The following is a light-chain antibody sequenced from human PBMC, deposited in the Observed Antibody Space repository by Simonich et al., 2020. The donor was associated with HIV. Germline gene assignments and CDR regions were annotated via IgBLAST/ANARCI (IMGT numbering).Light chain of an antibody. J-gene: IGLJ2*01. CDR2: LNSDGSH. Sequence: QLVLTQSPSASASLGASVKLTCTLSSGHSSYTIAWHQQQPEKGPRYLMKLNSDGSHSKGDGIPDRGSGSSSGAERYLTISSLQSEDEADYYCQTWGTGNVVFGGGTKVTVL. V-gene: IGLV4-69*01. CDR3: QTWGTGNVV. CDR1: SGHSSYT.